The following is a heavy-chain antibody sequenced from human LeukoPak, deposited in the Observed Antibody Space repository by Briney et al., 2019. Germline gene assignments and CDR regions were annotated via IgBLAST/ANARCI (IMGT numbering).Heavy chain of an antibody. Sequence: GGSLRLSCAASGFTFSSYAMHWVRQAPGKGLEWVAVISYDGRNKYYADSVKGRFTVSRDNSKNTLYLQMNSLSTEHTAVYYCAKGTTVTLFDFWGQGTLVTVSS. CDR1: GFTFSSYA. CDR2: ISYDGRNK. J-gene: IGHJ4*02. CDR3: AKGTTVTLFDF. V-gene: IGHV3-30*04. D-gene: IGHD4-11*01.